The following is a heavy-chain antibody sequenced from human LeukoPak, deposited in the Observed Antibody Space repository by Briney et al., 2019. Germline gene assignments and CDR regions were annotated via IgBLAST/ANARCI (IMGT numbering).Heavy chain of an antibody. Sequence: PGGSLRLSGAASGFTFNRHAMTWVRQAPGKGLEWVSSISGSGGGTYYADSVKGRFTISRDNSKNTLFLQTSSLRAEDTAVYYCAKSPQLLWVVPLDYWGHGTLVTVSS. CDR3: AKSPQLLWVVPLDY. V-gene: IGHV3-23*01. CDR2: ISGSGGGT. J-gene: IGHJ4*01. CDR1: GFTFNRHA. D-gene: IGHD6-6*01.